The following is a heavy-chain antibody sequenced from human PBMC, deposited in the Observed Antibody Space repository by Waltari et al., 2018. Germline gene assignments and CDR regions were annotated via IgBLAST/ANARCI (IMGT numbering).Heavy chain of an antibody. D-gene: IGHD1-26*01. CDR1: GGTFSSYA. CDR3: AVGANPDLSVRSYYHYYYMDV. V-gene: IGHV1-69*04. J-gene: IGHJ6*03. CDR2: IIPILGIA. Sequence: QVQLVQSGAEVKKPGSSVKVSCKASGGTFSSYAISWVRQAPGQGLEWMGGIIPILGIANYAQKFQGRVTITADESTSTAYMELSSLRSEDTAVYYCAVGANPDLSVRSYYHYYYMDVWGKGTTVTVSS.